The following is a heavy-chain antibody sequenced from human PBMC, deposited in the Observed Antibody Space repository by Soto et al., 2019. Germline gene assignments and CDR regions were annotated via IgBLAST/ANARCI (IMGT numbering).Heavy chain of an antibody. Sequence: QVHLQESGPGLVKPSETLSLTCTVSGDSISTDYWSWIRQSPGKGLEWIGFIYYGGSTNYNPSLSARVTISVHTPKNQCSLKLSSVTAADTAVYYCAKNWNWGSLVHWGQGPLVTVSS. D-gene: IGHD7-27*01. CDR1: GDSISTDY. CDR3: AKNWNWGSLVH. V-gene: IGHV4-59*08. CDR2: IYYGGST. J-gene: IGHJ4*02.